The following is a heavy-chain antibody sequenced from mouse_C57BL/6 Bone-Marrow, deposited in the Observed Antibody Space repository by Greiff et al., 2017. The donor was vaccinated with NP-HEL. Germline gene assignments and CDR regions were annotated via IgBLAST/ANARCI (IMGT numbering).Heavy chain of an antibody. CDR1: GYTFTSYW. CDR3: AKPGDGYYDLDAMDY. D-gene: IGHD2-3*01. CDR2: INPSNGGT. J-gene: IGHJ4*01. Sequence: VQLKQPGTELVKPGASVKLSCKASGYTFTSYWMHWVKQRPGQGLEWIGNINPSNGGTNYNEKFKSKATLTVDKSSSTAYMQLSSLTSEDSAVYYCAKPGDGYYDLDAMDYWGQGTSVTVSS. V-gene: IGHV1-53*01.